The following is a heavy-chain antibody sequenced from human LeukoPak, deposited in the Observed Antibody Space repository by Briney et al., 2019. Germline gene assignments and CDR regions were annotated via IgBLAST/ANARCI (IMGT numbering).Heavy chain of an antibody. D-gene: IGHD6-13*01. CDR1: GFTFSSYE. Sequence: GGSLRLSCAASGFTFSSYEMNWVRQAPGKGLEWVSYISSSGSTIYYADSVRGRFTISRDNAKNSLYLQMNSLRAEDTAVYYCARAPAGYSSSWYGIQHWGQGTLVTVSS. V-gene: IGHV3-48*03. CDR2: ISSSGSTI. J-gene: IGHJ1*01. CDR3: ARAPAGYSSSWYGIQH.